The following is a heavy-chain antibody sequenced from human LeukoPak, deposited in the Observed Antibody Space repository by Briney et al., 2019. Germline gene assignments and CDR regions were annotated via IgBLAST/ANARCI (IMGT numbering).Heavy chain of an antibody. J-gene: IGHJ4*02. Sequence: GGSLRLPCAASGFTFSSYSMNWVRQAPGKGLEWVSSISSSSSYIYYADSVKGRFTISRDNAKNSLYLQMNSLRAEDTAVYYCARRGIAVAGTDYWGQGTLVTVSS. CDR2: ISSSSSYI. V-gene: IGHV3-21*01. CDR3: ARRGIAVAGTDY. CDR1: GFTFSSYS. D-gene: IGHD6-19*01.